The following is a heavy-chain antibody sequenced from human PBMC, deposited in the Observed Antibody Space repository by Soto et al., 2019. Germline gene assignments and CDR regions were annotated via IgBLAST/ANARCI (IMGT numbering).Heavy chain of an antibody. Sequence: EVQLVESGGGLVKPGGSLRVSCAASGFAFSNSWMNWVRQAPGKGLEWVGRIKTKTDGGTTDYAAPVKGRFTISRDDSKNTLYLQMNSLKTEDTGVYYCTGRNAGAFWGQGTLVTVSS. V-gene: IGHV3-15*07. J-gene: IGHJ4*02. CDR1: GFAFSNSW. D-gene: IGHD1-26*01. CDR2: IKTKTDGGTT. CDR3: TGRNAGAF.